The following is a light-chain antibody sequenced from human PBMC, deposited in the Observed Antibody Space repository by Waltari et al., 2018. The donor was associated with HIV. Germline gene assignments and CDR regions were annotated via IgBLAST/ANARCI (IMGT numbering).Light chain of an antibody. J-gene: IGLJ1*01. CDR3: SSYAGSNNYV. V-gene: IGLV2-8*01. CDR1: SSDVGGYNY. CDR2: EVS. Sequence: QSALTQPPSASGSPGQSVTISCTGTSSDVGGYNYVYWYQQHPGKAPKLIIYEVSKRPSVVPDRFFGSKSGNTASLTVSGLQAEDEADYYCSSYAGSNNYVFGTGTKVTVL.